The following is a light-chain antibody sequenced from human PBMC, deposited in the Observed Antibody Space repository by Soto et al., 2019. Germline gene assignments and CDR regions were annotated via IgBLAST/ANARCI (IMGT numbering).Light chain of an antibody. V-gene: IGKV3-15*01. J-gene: IGKJ5*01. CDR2: AAS. CDR1: QRVSSH. CDR3: QQYTGPPTT. Sequence: ETVMTQSPVILFVSPGDTATLSCRASQRVSSHLAWYQQTPGQAPRLLIYAASTRATGIPVMFSGSGAETECTRTITRLEAEDSTVDFCQQYTGPPTTFGQGTRLEIK.